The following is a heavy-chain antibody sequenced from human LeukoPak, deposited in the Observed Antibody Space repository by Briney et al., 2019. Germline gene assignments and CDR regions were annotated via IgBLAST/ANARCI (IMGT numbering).Heavy chain of an antibody. Sequence: SETLSLTCTASGGSISSSTDYWAWIRQPPGKGLEWTVTMYYSGDTYHNPSLKSRVTMSVDTSKNQVSLMLSSVTAADTAVYYCARSSIVRGFDNWGPGTLVTVSS. V-gene: IGHV4-39*01. D-gene: IGHD1-26*01. CDR3: ARSSIVRGFDN. CDR1: GGSISSSTDY. J-gene: IGHJ4*02. CDR2: MYYSGDT.